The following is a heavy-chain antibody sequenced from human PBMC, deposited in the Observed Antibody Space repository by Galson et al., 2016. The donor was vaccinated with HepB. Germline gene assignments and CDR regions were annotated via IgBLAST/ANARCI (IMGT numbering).Heavy chain of an antibody. CDR1: GFTFSTYA. V-gene: IGHV3-23*01. J-gene: IGHJ4*02. CDR3: AKTLYGGNSD. Sequence: SLRLSCAASGFTFSTYAMSWVRQAPGKGLECVSDISGSGGTTSYADSVKGRFTISRDNSKNTLFLQMNSLRAEDTAVYYCAKTLYGGNSDWGQGTLVTVSS. D-gene: IGHD4-23*01. CDR2: ISGSGGTT.